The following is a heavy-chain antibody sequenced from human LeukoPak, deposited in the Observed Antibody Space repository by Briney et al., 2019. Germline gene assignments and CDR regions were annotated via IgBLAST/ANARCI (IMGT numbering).Heavy chain of an antibody. CDR3: ALAAGPYNWFDP. CDR2: IYYSGST. CDR1: GGSISSYY. Sequence: PSETLSLTCTVSGGSISSYYWSWIRQPPGKGLEWIGYIYYSGSTNYNPSLKSRVTISVDTSKNQFSLKLSSATAADTAVYYCALAAGPYNWFDPWGQGTLVTVSS. V-gene: IGHV4-59*01. D-gene: IGHD6-13*01. J-gene: IGHJ5*02.